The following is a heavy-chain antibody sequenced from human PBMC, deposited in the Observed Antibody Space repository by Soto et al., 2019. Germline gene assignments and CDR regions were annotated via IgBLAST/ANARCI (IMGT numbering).Heavy chain of an antibody. D-gene: IGHD3-10*01. V-gene: IGHV4-4*02. Sequence: SETLSLTCTVSGGSISSSNWWSWVRQPPGKGLEWTGEIYHSGSTNYNPSLKSRVTISVDKSKNQFSLKLSSVTAADTAVYYCARRLYYYGSGSYYRNWFDPWGQGTLVTVSS. CDR1: GGSISSSNW. J-gene: IGHJ5*02. CDR2: IYHSGST. CDR3: ARRLYYYGSGSYYRNWFDP.